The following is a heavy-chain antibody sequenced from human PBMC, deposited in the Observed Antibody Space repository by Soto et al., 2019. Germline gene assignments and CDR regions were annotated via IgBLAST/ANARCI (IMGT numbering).Heavy chain of an antibody. V-gene: IGHV4-59*01. J-gene: IGHJ4*02. Sequence: LTCAVYGGSISSYYWSWIRQPPGKGLEWIGYIYYSGSTNYNPSLKSRVTISVDTSKNQFSLKLSSVTAADTAVYYCATFDSSGYFDYWGQGTLVTVSS. CDR1: GGSISSYY. CDR2: IYYSGST. D-gene: IGHD3-22*01. CDR3: ATFDSSGYFDY.